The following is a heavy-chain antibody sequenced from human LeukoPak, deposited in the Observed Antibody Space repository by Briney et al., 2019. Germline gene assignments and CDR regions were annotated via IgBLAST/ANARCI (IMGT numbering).Heavy chain of an antibody. Sequence: GRSLRLSCAASGFTFSSYAMHWVRQAPGKGLEWVAVISYDGSNKYYADSVKGRFTISRDNSKNTLYLQMNSLRAEDTAVYYCTSYTIAAAGFDYWGQGTLVTVSS. CDR2: ISYDGSNK. V-gene: IGHV3-30-3*01. CDR1: GFTFSSYA. D-gene: IGHD6-13*01. J-gene: IGHJ4*02. CDR3: TSYTIAAAGFDY.